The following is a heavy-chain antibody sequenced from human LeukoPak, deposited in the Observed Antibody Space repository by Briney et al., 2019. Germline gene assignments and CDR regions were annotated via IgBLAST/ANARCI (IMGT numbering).Heavy chain of an antibody. CDR1: RYTFTSYF. CDR2: INPSGGST. V-gene: IGHV1-46*01. D-gene: IGHD6-6*01. Sequence: ASVKVSYKASRYTFTSYFMHWVRQAPGQGLEWMEIINPSGGSTSYAQKFQGRVTMTRDTSTSTVYMELSSLRSEDTAVYYCARTAGRTFDYWGQGTLVTVSS. CDR3: ARTAGRTFDY. J-gene: IGHJ4*02.